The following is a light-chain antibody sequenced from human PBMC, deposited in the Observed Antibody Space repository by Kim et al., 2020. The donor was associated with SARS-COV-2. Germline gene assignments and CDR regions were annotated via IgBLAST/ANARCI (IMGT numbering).Light chain of an antibody. J-gene: IGLJ2*01. Sequence: TAQMDRITCGGNNMGGKAVHWDQQKPGQDTVLGIYSNTNRPSGIPERLSGSHPGNTTTLTISRIEAGDEADYYCQVWGSSSDHLVFGGGTQLTVL. CDR3: QVWGSSSDHLV. V-gene: IGLV3-12*01. CDR1: NMGGKA. CDR2: SNT.